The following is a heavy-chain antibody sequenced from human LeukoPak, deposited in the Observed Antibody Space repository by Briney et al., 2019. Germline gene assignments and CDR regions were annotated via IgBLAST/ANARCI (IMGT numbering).Heavy chain of an antibody. J-gene: IGHJ4*02. CDR3: AKGKTVENYDILTGFDY. V-gene: IGHV3-9*01. CDR2: ISWNSGSI. D-gene: IGHD3-9*01. CDR1: GFTFDDYA. Sequence: PGGSLRLSCAASGFTFDDYAMHWVRQAPGKGLEWVSGISWNSGSIGYADSVKGRFTISRDNAKNSLYLQMNSLRAEDTALYYCAKGKTVENYDILTGFDYWGQGTLVTVSS.